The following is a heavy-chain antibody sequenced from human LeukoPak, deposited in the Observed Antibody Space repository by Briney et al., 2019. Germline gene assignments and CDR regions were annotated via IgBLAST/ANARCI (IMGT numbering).Heavy chain of an antibody. Sequence: GGSLRLSCAASGFSINHYYMTWIRQTPGKGLDWVSVIYTGDSTNYGDSVKGRFTISRDNSKNTLYLQMNSLRADDTAIYYCARGQSYCGADCYSDWGQGTLVTVSS. CDR2: IYTGDST. D-gene: IGHD2-21*02. V-gene: IGHV3-66*01. CDR1: GFSINHYY. J-gene: IGHJ4*02. CDR3: ARGQSYCGADCYSD.